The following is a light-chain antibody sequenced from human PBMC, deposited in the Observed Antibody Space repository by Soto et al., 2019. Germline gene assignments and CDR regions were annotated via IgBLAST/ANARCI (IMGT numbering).Light chain of an antibody. CDR3: CSYAGSSTPYV. CDR1: SSDVGSYNL. J-gene: IGLJ1*01. V-gene: IGLV2-23*02. Sequence: QSVLTQPASASGSPGQSITISCTGTSSDVGSYNLVSWYQQHPGKAPKLMIYEVSKRPSGVSNRFSGSKSGNTASLTSSGLQAEDEADYYCCSYAGSSTPYVFGTGTKVTVL. CDR2: EVS.